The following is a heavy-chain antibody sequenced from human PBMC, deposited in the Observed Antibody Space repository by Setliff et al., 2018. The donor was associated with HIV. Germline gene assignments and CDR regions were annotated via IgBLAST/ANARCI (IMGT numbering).Heavy chain of an antibody. Sequence: GGSLRLSCAASGFTFSSYAMTWVRQAPGKGLEWVSSISNNGGKTYYADSEKGRFTISRDNSKNTLYLQMNSLRAADTAVYYCARVFGPFDYWGKGTTVTVSS. V-gene: IGHV3-23*01. D-gene: IGHD3-10*02. CDR3: ARVFGPFDY. CDR1: GFTFSSYA. J-gene: IGHJ6*04. CDR2: ISNNGGKT.